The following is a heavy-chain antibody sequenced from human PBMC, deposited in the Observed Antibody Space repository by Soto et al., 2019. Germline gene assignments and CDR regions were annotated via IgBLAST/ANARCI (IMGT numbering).Heavy chain of an antibody. V-gene: IGHV3-23*01. Sequence: GGSLRLSCAASGFTFSSYAMSWVRQAPGKGLEWVSAISGSGGSTYYADSVKGRFTISRDNSKNTLFLQMNSLRAEDTAVYYCAKVLRRSYYDFWSGYYDYWGQGTLVTVSS. CDR1: GFTFSSYA. CDR2: ISGSGGST. CDR3: AKVLRRSYYDFWSGYYDY. J-gene: IGHJ4*02. D-gene: IGHD3-3*01.